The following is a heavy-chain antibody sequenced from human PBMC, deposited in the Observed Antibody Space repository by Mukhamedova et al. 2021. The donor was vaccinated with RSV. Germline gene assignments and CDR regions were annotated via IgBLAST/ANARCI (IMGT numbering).Heavy chain of an antibody. V-gene: IGHV3-11*06. CDR3: ARERRSIAARPSAFDI. Sequence: FTISRDNAKNSLYLQMNSLRAEDTAVYYCARERRSIAARPSAFDIWCQGTMVTVSS. D-gene: IGHD6-6*01. J-gene: IGHJ3*02.